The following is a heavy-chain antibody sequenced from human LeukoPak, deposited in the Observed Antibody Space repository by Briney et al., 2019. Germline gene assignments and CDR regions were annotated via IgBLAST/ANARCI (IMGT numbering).Heavy chain of an antibody. J-gene: IGHJ4*02. Sequence: GGSLRLSCAASGFTFSSYSMSWVRQAPGKGLEWVSSISSSSSYIYYADSVKGRFTISRDNAKNSLYLQVDSLRAEDTPVYYCARDYDTSGYYDYWGQGTLVTVSS. D-gene: IGHD3-22*01. V-gene: IGHV3-21*01. CDR1: GFTFSSYS. CDR3: ARDYDTSGYYDY. CDR2: ISSSSSYI.